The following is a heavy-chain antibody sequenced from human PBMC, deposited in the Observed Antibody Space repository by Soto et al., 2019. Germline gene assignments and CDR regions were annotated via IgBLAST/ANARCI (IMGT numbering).Heavy chain of an antibody. V-gene: IGHV1-69*13. CDR2: IIPIFGTA. CDR3: ARVLRYYDILTGYSSFDY. Sequence: ASVKVSCKASGGTFSSYAISWVRQAPGQGLEWMGGIIPIFGTANYAQKFQGRVTITADESTSTAYMELSSLRSEDTAVYYCARVLRYYDILTGYSSFDYWGQGTLVTVSS. CDR1: GGTFSSYA. J-gene: IGHJ4*02. D-gene: IGHD3-9*01.